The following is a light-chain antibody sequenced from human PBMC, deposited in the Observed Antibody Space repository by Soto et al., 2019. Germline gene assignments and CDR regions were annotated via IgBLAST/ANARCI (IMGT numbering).Light chain of an antibody. CDR1: QSVISY. CDR3: PQRRNWPLT. Sequence: EIVLTQSPATLSLSPGERATLSCRASQSVISYFARYQQKPGQAPRRLIYDASHRATGIPARFSGSGSGTDFTLTISSLEPEDFSVYYRPQRRNWPLTVGQGTRLDI. V-gene: IGKV3-11*01. J-gene: IGKJ5*01. CDR2: DAS.